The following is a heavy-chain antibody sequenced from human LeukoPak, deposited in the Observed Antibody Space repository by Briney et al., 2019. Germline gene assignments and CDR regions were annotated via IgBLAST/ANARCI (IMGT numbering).Heavy chain of an antibody. Sequence: KPSETLSLTCTVSGGSIRSSNWNWIGQAPGKGLEWIGYITFSGGTNYNPSLGSRVTISLDMSKNQFSLKLTSVTAADTAIYYCARDSVCATNWYDPWGQGTLVTVSS. CDR3: ARDSVCATNWYDP. CDR2: ITFSGGT. D-gene: IGHD5/OR15-5a*01. CDR1: GGSIRSSN. J-gene: IGHJ5*02. V-gene: IGHV4-59*01.